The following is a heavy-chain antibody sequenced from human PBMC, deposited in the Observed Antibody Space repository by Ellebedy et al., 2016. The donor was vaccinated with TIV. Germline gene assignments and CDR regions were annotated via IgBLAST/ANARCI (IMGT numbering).Heavy chain of an antibody. D-gene: IGHD1/OR15-1a*01. Sequence: GESLKISXAASGFTFSSYAMHWVRQAPGKGLEWVAVISYDGSNKYYADSVKGRFTISRDNSKNTLYLQMNSLRAEDTAVYYCAREDETNWYFDLWGRGTLVTVSS. J-gene: IGHJ2*01. V-gene: IGHV3-30-3*01. CDR2: ISYDGSNK. CDR3: AREDETNWYFDL. CDR1: GFTFSSYA.